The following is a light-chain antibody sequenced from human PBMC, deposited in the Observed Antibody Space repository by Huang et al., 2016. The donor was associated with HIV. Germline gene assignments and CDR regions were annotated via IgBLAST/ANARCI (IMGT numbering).Light chain of an antibody. CDR1: QSVNSD. J-gene: IGKJ4*01. CDR3: QQYNDWPPLT. V-gene: IGKV3-15*01. Sequence: EIEMTQSPAILSVFPGERATLSCRASQSVNSDLAWYRQTPGQAPRLLIYGASTRAIGIPAKVNGTGSGTECSLSISNLQSDDFGVYYCQQYNDWPPLTFGGGTKVEI. CDR2: GAS.